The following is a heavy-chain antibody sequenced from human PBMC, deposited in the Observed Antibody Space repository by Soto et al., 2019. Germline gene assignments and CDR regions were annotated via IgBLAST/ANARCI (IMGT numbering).Heavy chain of an antibody. CDR2: ISSSSSYI. CDR3: ARPGHYYYYYMDV. V-gene: IGHV3-21*01. J-gene: IGHJ6*03. CDR1: GFTFSSYS. Sequence: EVQLVESGGGLVQPGGSLRLSCAASGFTFSSYSMNWVRQAPGKGLEWVSSISSSSSYIYYADSVKGRFTISRDNAKNSLYLLMNSLRAEDTAVYYCARPGHYYYYYMDVWGKGTTVTVSS.